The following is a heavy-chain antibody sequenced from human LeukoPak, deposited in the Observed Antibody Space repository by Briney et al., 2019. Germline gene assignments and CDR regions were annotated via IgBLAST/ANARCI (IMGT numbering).Heavy chain of an antibody. Sequence: GGSLRLSCAASGFTVSSNYMSWVHQAPGKGLEWVSVIYSGGSTYYADSVKGGFTISRDNSKNTLYLQMNSLRAEDTAVYYCASTVTTPYYYYGMDVWGQGTTVTVSS. CDR2: IYSGGST. CDR1: GFTVSSNY. D-gene: IGHD4-17*01. V-gene: IGHV3-66*01. CDR3: ASTVTTPYYYYGMDV. J-gene: IGHJ6*02.